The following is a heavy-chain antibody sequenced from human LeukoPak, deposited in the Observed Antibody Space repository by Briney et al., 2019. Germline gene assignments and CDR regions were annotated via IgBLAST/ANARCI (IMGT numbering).Heavy chain of an antibody. CDR1: GFTFSSYA. CDR2: ISGSGGST. CDR3: AKDDRIQTRRYSYNY. Sequence: GGSLRLSCAASGFTFSSYAMSWVRQAPGKGLEWVSAISGSGGSTSYADSVRGRFTISRDNSMNTLYLQMNSLRAEDTAVYYCAKDDRIQTRRYSYNYWGQGTLVTVSS. J-gene: IGHJ4*02. D-gene: IGHD5-18*01. V-gene: IGHV3-23*01.